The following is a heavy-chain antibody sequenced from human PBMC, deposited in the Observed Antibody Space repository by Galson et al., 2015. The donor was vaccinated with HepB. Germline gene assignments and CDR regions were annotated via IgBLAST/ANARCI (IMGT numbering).Heavy chain of an antibody. CDR1: GFSLSTSAVG. Sequence: PALVKPTQTLTLTCTFSGFSLSTSAVGVGWIRQPPGKALDWLSTIYWDDDEHYSPSLKSRLTITKDTSKNQVVLTMTNMDPVDTATYYCAHTSGHLHYWYFDLWGRGTLVTVSS. CDR2: IYWDDDE. CDR3: AHTSGHLHYWYFDL. V-gene: IGHV2-5*02. J-gene: IGHJ2*01.